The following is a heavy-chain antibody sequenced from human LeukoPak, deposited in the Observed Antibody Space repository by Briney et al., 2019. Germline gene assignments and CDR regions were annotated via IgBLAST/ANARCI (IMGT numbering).Heavy chain of an antibody. J-gene: IGHJ4*02. CDR2: INHSGST. Sequence: PSETLSLTCAVYGGSFSGYYWSWIRQPPGKGLEWIGEINHSGSTNYNPSLKSRVTISVDRSKNQFSLKLSSVTAADTAVYYCARARMEMATIFDYWGQGTLVTVSS. CDR1: GGSFSGYY. CDR3: ARARMEMATIFDY. V-gene: IGHV4-34*01. D-gene: IGHD5-24*01.